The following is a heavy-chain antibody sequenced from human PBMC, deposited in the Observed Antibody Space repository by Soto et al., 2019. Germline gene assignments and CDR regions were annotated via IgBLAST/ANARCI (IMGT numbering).Heavy chain of an antibody. CDR1: GGTFSSSA. CDR3: ARDRDRGVNYYYGMDV. Sequence: QVQLVQSGAEVTKPGSSVKVSCKASGGTFSSSALSWVRQAPGQGLEWMGGIIPIFGSTNYAQKFQGRVTITADEFTSTAYMELSSLRSEDTAVYYWARDRDRGVNYYYGMDVWGQGTTVTVSS. J-gene: IGHJ6*02. CDR2: IIPIFGST. V-gene: IGHV1-69*01. D-gene: IGHD3-3*01.